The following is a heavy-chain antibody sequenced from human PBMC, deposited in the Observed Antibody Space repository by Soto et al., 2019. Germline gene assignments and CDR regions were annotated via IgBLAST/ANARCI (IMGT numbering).Heavy chain of an antibody. J-gene: IGHJ5*02. D-gene: IGHD3-3*01. CDR1: GGSVSSGSYY. CDR3: ARVGRDYDFWSGPSRRWFDP. Sequence: SETLSLTCTVSGGSVSSGSYYWSWIRQPPGKGLEWIGEINHSGSTNYNPSLKSRVTISVDTSKNQFSLKLSSVTAADTAVYYCARVGRDYDFWSGPSRRWFDPWGQGTLVTVSS. V-gene: IGHV4-61*01. CDR2: INHSGST.